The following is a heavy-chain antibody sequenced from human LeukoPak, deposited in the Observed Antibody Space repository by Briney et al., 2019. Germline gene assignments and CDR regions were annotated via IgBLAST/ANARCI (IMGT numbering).Heavy chain of an antibody. CDR2: IYRGGST. V-gene: IGHV3-53*01. D-gene: IGHD3-16*01. CDR1: GFTFSSYS. J-gene: IGHJ5*02. CDR3: ARVTTLGNWFDP. Sequence: PGGSLRLSCAASGFTFSSYSTNWVRQAPGKGLEWVSVIYRGGSTYYADSVKGRFTISRDNSKNTLYLQMNSLRAEDTAVYYCARVTTLGNWFDPWGQGTLVTVSS.